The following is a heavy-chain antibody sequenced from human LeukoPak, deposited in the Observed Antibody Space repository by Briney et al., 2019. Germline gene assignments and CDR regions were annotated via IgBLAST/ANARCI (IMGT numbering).Heavy chain of an antibody. D-gene: IGHD6-13*01. Sequence: GGSLRLSCAASGFTFSSYSMNWVRQAPGKGLEWVSSISSSSSYIYYADSVKGRFTISRDNAKNSLYLQMNSLRAEDTAVYYCAREVGSSWYDYYYYGMDVWGQGTTVTVSS. CDR1: GFTFSSYS. CDR3: AREVGSSWYDYYYYGMDV. J-gene: IGHJ6*02. CDR2: ISSSSSYI. V-gene: IGHV3-21*01.